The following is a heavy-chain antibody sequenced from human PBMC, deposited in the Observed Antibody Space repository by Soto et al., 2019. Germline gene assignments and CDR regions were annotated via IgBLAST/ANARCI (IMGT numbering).Heavy chain of an antibody. CDR1: GFTFSSYG. D-gene: IGHD3-22*01. CDR2: IWYDGSNK. J-gene: IGHJ4*02. V-gene: IGHV3-33*01. CDR3: ARYYYDSSGYYPFDY. Sequence: GESLKISCAASGFTFSSYGMHWVRQAPGKGLEWVAVIWYDGSNKYYADSVKGRFTISRDNSKNTLYLQMNSLRAEDTAVYYCARYYYDSSGYYPFDYWGQGTLVTVSS.